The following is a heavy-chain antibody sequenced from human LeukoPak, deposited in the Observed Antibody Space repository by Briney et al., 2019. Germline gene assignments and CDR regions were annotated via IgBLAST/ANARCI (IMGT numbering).Heavy chain of an antibody. J-gene: IGHJ3*02. CDR1: GFTFSSHS. V-gene: IGHV3-21*01. CDR3: ARDNGYVDLNAFDI. CDR2: ISSSSSYI. Sequence: GGSLRLSCAASGFTFSSHSMNWVRQAAGEGLEWVSSISSSSSYIYYADSVKGRITISRDNAKNSLYLQMNSLRAEDTAVYYCARDNGYVDLNAFDIWGQGTMVTVSS. D-gene: IGHD5-12*01.